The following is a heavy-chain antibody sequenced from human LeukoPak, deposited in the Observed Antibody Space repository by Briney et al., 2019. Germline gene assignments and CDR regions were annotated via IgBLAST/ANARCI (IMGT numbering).Heavy chain of an antibody. Sequence: SETLSLTCAVYGGSITGYYWSWLRQTPGRGLEWVGEIHYTGATSYNPSPKSRATISTDTSKNQFSLRLSSVTPADTAVYYCARGNILTGYCFDFRGQGALVTVSS. CDR2: IHYTGAT. J-gene: IGHJ4*02. D-gene: IGHD3-9*01. CDR3: ARGNILTGYCFDF. CDR1: GGSITGYY. V-gene: IGHV4-34*01.